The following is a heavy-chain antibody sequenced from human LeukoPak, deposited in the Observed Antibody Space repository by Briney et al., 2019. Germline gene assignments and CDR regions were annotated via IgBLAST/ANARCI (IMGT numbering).Heavy chain of an antibody. CDR2: ISYDGTKK. Sequence: QPGGSLRLSCAASGFTFRSYGMHWVRQAPGKGLEWVAVISYDGTKKYYADSVKGRFTISRDNSKNTLYLQMNSLRVEDTAVCFCAKEFMADKTISNFDYWGQGTLVTVSS. J-gene: IGHJ4*02. D-gene: IGHD5-18*01. V-gene: IGHV3-30*18. CDR3: AKEFMADKTISNFDY. CDR1: GFTFRSYG.